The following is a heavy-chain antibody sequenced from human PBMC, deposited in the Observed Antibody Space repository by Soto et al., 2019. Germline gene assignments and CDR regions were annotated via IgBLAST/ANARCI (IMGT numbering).Heavy chain of an antibody. Sequence: ASVKVSCKASGYTFTNYGISWVRQAPGQGLEWMGWINVYNGDTKYAQKVQGRVTMTTDTSTSTAYMELRSLRSDDTAVYYCARGVGSGSYYNQYNWFDPWGQGTLVTVS. V-gene: IGHV1-18*01. J-gene: IGHJ5*02. D-gene: IGHD3-10*01. CDR1: GYTFTNYG. CDR3: ARGVGSGSYYNQYNWFDP. CDR2: INVYNGDT.